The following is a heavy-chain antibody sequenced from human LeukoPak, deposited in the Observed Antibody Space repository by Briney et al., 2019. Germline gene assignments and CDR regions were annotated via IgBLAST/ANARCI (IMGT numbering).Heavy chain of an antibody. CDR3: TREEQWLDLYSWFDP. V-gene: IGHV1-3*04. Sequence: ASVKVSCTASGYPFPSYAMHWVRQAPGQRLEWMGWINTGNGNTKYSQKFQGRVTITRDTSASTAYMELSSLRSEDTAVYYCTREEQWLDLYSWFDPWGQGTLVTVSS. J-gene: IGHJ5*02. CDR1: GYPFPSYA. D-gene: IGHD6-19*01. CDR2: INTGNGNT.